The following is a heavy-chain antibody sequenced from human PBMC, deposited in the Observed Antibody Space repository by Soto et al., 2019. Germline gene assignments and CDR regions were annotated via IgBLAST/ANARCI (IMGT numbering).Heavy chain of an antibody. Sequence: GESLKISCTASGYSFTTYWIAWVRQMPGKGLEYIGSIYPGDFDTRYSPSFQGQVSISADKSINTAYLHWSSLKVPDTAMYYCARLYGDLYYSDNWSQGNLVTVSS. CDR1: GYSFTTYW. J-gene: IGHJ4*02. CDR3: ARLYGDLYYSDN. V-gene: IGHV5-51*01. CDR2: IYPGDFDT. D-gene: IGHD4-17*01.